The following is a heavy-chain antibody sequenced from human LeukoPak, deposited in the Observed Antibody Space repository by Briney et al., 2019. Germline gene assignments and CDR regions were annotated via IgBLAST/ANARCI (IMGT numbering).Heavy chain of an antibody. Sequence: ASVKVSCKASGYTFTGYYMHWVRQAPGQGLGWMGRINPNSGGTNYAQKFQGRVTMTRDTSISTAYMELSRLRSDDTAVYYCTRAGQWLGGFDPWGQGTLVTVSS. J-gene: IGHJ5*02. V-gene: IGHV1-2*06. CDR1: GYTFTGYY. CDR2: INPNSGGT. CDR3: TRAGQWLGGFDP. D-gene: IGHD6-19*01.